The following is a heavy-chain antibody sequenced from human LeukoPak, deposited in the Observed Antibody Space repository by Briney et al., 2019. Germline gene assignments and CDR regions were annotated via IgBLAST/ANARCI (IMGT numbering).Heavy chain of an antibody. CDR3: ARDRGKYSSSWYGYYGMDV. Sequence: GGSLRLSCAASGFTFSDYYMSWIRQAPGKGLEWVSVIYSGGSTYYADSVKGRFTISRDNSKNTLYLQMNSLRAEDTAVYYCARDRGKYSSSWYGYYGMDVWGQGTTVTVSS. CDR1: GFTFSDYY. D-gene: IGHD6-13*01. J-gene: IGHJ6*02. V-gene: IGHV3-66*01. CDR2: IYSGGST.